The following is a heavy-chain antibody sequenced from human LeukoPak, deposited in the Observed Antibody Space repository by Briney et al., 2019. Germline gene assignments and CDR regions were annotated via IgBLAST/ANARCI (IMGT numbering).Heavy chain of an antibody. CDR2: IYNSGST. CDR1: GDSISSFY. CDR3: ARGRVYDSFDY. V-gene: IGHV4-59*01. D-gene: IGHD5/OR15-5a*01. Sequence: SETLSLTCTVSGDSISSFYWSXXXQPPGXGLEWIGYIYNSGSTNYNPSLKIRVTISXDXXKNQFSLKLSSVTAADTAVYYCARGRVYDSFDYWGQGTLVTVSS. J-gene: IGHJ4*02.